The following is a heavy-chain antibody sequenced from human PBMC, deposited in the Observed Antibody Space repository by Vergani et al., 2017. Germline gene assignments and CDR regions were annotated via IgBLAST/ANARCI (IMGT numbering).Heavy chain of an antibody. V-gene: IGHV3-15*01. CDR3: TYSSGWYPEVDY. D-gene: IGHD6-19*01. CDR2: IKSKTDGGTT. Sequence: EVQLLESGGGLVQPGGSLRLSCAASGFTFSNAWMSWVRQAPGKGLEWVGRIKSKTDGGTTDYAAPVKGRFTISRDDSKNTLYLQMNSLKTEDTAVYYCTYSSGWYPEVDYWGQGTLVTVSS. J-gene: IGHJ4*02. CDR1: GFTFSNAW.